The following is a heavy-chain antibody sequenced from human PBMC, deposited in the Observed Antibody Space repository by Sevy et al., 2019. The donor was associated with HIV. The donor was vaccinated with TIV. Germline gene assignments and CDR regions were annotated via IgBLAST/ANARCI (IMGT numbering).Heavy chain of an antibody. CDR3: VRGRDYGNFDY. V-gene: IGHV3-33*01. J-gene: IGHJ4*02. D-gene: IGHD4-17*01. CDR1: GFNFSIYG. Sequence: GGSLRLSCAASGFNFSIYGMHWVRQAPGKGLEWVALIYYDESSQYYADSVKGRFTISRDNSKNTLYLQMNSLRVEDTGLYYCVRGRDYGNFDYWGQGTLVTVSS. CDR2: IYYDESSQ.